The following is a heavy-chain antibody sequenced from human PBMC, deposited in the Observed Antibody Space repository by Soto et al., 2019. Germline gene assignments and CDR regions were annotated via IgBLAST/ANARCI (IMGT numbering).Heavy chain of an antibody. D-gene: IGHD3-10*01. CDR3: ARGGDYYGSGSSLADY. J-gene: IGHJ4*02. Sequence: QVQLVQSGAEVKKPGASVKVSCKASGYTFTMYAMHWVRQAPGQRLEWMGWINAVNGNTKYSQNLQGRITFTMDTSASTAYMEVSSLISEDTAVYYCARGGDYYGSGSSLADYWGQGSLVTVSS. V-gene: IGHV1-3*01. CDR1: GYTFTMYA. CDR2: INAVNGNT.